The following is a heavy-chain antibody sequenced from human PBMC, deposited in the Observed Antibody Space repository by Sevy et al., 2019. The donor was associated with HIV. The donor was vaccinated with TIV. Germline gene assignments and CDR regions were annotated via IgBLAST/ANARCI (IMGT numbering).Heavy chain of an antibody. V-gene: IGHV3-15*07. CDR3: TTSYSNYYYFDY. D-gene: IGHD4-4*01. CDR2: IKSKTDGGTT. Sequence: GGSLRLSCAASGFTFNNAWMNWVRQAPGKGLEWVGRIKSKTDGGTTDYAAPVKGRFTISRDDSKNTLYLQMNSLKTEDTAVYYCTTSYSNYYYFDYWGQGTLVTVSS. CDR1: GFTFNNAW. J-gene: IGHJ4*02.